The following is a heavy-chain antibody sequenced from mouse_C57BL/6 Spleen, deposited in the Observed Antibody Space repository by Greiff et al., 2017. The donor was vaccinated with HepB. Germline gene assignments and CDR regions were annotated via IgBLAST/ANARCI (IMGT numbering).Heavy chain of an antibody. D-gene: IGHD1-1*01. CDR2: IDPSDSET. V-gene: IGHV1-52*01. J-gene: IGHJ1*03. CDR3: ARELPYITTVVATGYFDV. CDR1: GYTFTSYW. Sequence: QVQLQQPGAELVRPGSSVKLSCKASGYTFTSYWMHWVKQRPRQGLEWIGNIDPSDSETHYNQKFKDKATLTVDKSSSTAYMQLSSLTSEDSAVYYCARELPYITTVVATGYFDVWGTGTTVTVSS.